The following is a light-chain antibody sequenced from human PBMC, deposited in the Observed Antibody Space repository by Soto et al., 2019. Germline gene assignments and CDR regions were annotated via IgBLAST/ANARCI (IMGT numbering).Light chain of an antibody. J-gene: IGKJ4*01. CDR2: AAS. Sequence: IQLTQSPSSLSASVGDRVTITCRASQGISSYLAWYQQKPGKAPKLLIYAASTLQSGVPSRFSGSGSGTDFTLTISSLQPEDFATDYCQQLNSYPLTVGGGTKVEIK. CDR3: QQLNSYPLT. V-gene: IGKV1-9*01. CDR1: QGISSY.